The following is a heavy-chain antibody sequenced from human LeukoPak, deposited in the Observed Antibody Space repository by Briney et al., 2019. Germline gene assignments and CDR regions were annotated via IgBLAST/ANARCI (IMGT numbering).Heavy chain of an antibody. D-gene: IGHD6-13*01. CDR1: GGTFSSYA. Sequence: GASVKVSCKASGGTFSSYAISWVRQAPGQGLEWMGGIIPIFGTANYAQKFQGRVTITADEPTSTAYMELSSLRSEDTAVYYCARDGQQLVLNYFDYWGQGTLVTVSS. CDR2: IIPIFGTA. V-gene: IGHV1-69*13. J-gene: IGHJ4*02. CDR3: ARDGQQLVLNYFDY.